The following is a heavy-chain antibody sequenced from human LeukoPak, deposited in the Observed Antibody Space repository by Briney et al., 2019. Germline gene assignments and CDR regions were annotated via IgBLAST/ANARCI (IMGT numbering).Heavy chain of an antibody. V-gene: IGHV3-53*01. Sequence: GSLRLSCAASGFTVSNNYMSWVRQAPGKGLEWVSVIYSGGSTYYADSVKGRFTISRDNSKNTVYLQMNSLRAEDTAVYYCARAAMVRGVDYFDSWGQGTLVTVSS. CDR2: IYSGGST. CDR3: ARAAMVRGVDYFDS. J-gene: IGHJ4*02. CDR1: GFTVSNNY. D-gene: IGHD3-10*01.